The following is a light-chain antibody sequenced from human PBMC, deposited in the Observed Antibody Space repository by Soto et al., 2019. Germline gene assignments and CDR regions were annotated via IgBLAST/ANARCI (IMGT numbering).Light chain of an antibody. V-gene: IGKV3-15*01. CDR2: GAS. J-gene: IGKJ4*01. CDR3: QQYHDWPPLT. CDR1: QSVGST. Sequence: EIVMTQSPATLSVSPGERATLSCRASQSVGSTLAWYQQKPGQAPRLLIYGASTRAPGVPARFSGSGSGTEFTLTISSLQAEDLAVYYCQQYHDWPPLTFGGGTKVEIK.